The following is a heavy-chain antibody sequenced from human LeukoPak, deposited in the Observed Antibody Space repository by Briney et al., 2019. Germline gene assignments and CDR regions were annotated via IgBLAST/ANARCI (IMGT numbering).Heavy chain of an antibody. V-gene: IGHV3-30-3*01. CDR2: ISYDETTK. Sequence: GGSLKLSCAASGFTLRSYAMHWVRQAPGKGLEWVAVISYDETTKYYAGSVKGRFTISSNNSKNTLYLQMNSLRPEDTAVYYCARSPGIAAAGTNWGQGTLVTVSS. D-gene: IGHD6-13*01. J-gene: IGHJ4*02. CDR3: ARSPGIAAAGTN. CDR1: GFTLRSYA.